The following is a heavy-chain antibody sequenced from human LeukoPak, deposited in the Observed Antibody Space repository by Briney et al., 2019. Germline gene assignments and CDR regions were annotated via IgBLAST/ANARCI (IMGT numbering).Heavy chain of an antibody. D-gene: IGHD6-6*01. CDR1: GFTFSSYS. J-gene: IGHJ6*03. CDR3: ARDEYSSSPPAYYYYYMDV. Sequence: GGSLRLSCAASGFTFSSYSMNWVRQAPGKGLEWVSYSSSSSSTIYYADSVKGRFTISRDNAKNSLYLQMNSLRAEDTAVYYCARDEYSSSPPAYYYYYMDVWGKGTTVTVSS. V-gene: IGHV3-48*01. CDR2: SSSSSSTI.